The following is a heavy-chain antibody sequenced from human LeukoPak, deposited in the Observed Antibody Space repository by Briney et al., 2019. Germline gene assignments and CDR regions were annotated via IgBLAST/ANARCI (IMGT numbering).Heavy chain of an antibody. D-gene: IGHD5-18*01. CDR3: ARSTRLFSYTYGGAYYYYYMDV. J-gene: IGHJ6*03. Sequence: PSETLSLTCTVSGGSGSSDSWSWIRQPPGQGLEWIGYISYSGSTSYNPSLKSRVTISVDPSKSQLTLKLRSVTAAEAAVYYCARSTRLFSYTYGGAYYYYYMDVWGKGTTVIVS. V-gene: IGHV4-59*02. CDR1: GGSGSSDS. CDR2: ISYSGST.